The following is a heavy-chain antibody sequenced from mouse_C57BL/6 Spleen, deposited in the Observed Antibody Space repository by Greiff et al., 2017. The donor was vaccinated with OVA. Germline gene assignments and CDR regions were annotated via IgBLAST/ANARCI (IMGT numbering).Heavy chain of an antibody. CDR2: IYPGDGDT. J-gene: IGHJ4*01. CDR1: GYAFSSSW. V-gene: IGHV1-82*01. D-gene: IGHD2-3*01. CDR3: ARDDGYYDDYAMDY. Sequence: QVQLQQSGPELVKPGASVKISCKASGYAFSSSWMNWVKQRPGKGLEWIGRIYPGDGDTNYNGKFKGKATLTADKSSSTAYMQLSSLTSEDSAVYFCARDDGYYDDYAMDYWGQGTSVTVSS.